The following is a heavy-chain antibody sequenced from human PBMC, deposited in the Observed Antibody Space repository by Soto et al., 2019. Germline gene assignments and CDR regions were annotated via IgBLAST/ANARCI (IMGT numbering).Heavy chain of an antibody. Sequence: EVQLVESGGGLVQPGGSLRLSCAASGFTFSSHGMSWVRKAQGKGLEWVANIKHDGSETYYVDSVKGRFTISRDNAKNSLYLQMHSLRAEDTAVYYCARDDYNWARDYWGQGTLVTVSS. CDR2: IKHDGSET. CDR1: GFTFSSHG. J-gene: IGHJ4*02. CDR3: ARDDYNWARDY. V-gene: IGHV3-7*01. D-gene: IGHD4-4*01.